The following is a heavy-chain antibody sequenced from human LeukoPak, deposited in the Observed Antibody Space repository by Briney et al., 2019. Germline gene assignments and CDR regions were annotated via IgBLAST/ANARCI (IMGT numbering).Heavy chain of an antibody. D-gene: IGHD2-2*01. V-gene: IGHV1-69*02. J-gene: IGHJ5*02. CDR1: GGTLSSYT. CDR3: ASVYCSSTSCLNWFDP. CDR2: IIPILGIA. Sequence: ASVKVSCKASGGTLSSYTISWVRQAPGQGLEWMGRIIPILGIANYAQKLQGRVTITADKSTSTAYMELSSLRSEDTAVYYCASVYCSSTSCLNWFDPWGQGTLVTVSS.